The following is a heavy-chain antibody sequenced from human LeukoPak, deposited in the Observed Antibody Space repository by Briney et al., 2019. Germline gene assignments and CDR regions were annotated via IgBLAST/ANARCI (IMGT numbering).Heavy chain of an antibody. V-gene: IGHV3-30-3*01. CDR2: ISYDGSNK. Sequence: GGSLRLSCAASGFTFSSYAMHWVRQAPGKGLEWVAVISYDGSNKYYADSVKGRFTISRDNSKNTLYLQMNSLRAEDTAVYYCARDSSEQLAPTPWGQGTLVTVSS. D-gene: IGHD6-13*01. CDR3: ARDSSEQLAPTP. CDR1: GFTFSSYA. J-gene: IGHJ5*02.